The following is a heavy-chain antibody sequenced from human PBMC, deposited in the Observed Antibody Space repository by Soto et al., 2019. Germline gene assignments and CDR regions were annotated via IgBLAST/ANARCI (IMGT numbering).Heavy chain of an antibody. CDR2: IIPIFGIA. CDR1: GGTFSRYA. D-gene: IGHD6-19*01. J-gene: IGHJ4*02. CDR3: ARVYVGEWLVPDY. Sequence: SVKVSCKASGGTFSRYAISWVRQAPGQGLEWMGGIIPIFGIANYAQKFQGRVTITADESTSTAYMELSSLRSEDTAVYYCARVYVGEWLVPDYWGQGTLVTVSS. V-gene: IGHV1-69*01.